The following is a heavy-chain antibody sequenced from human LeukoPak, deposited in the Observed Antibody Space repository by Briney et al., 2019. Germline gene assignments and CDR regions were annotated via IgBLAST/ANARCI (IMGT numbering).Heavy chain of an antibody. CDR3: ARDWGLYYDFWSGYAFDI. CDR1: GYTFTSYG. J-gene: IGHJ3*02. Sequence: ASVKVSCKASGYTFTSYGISWVRQAPGQGLEWMGWISAYNGNTNYAQKLQGRVTMTTDTSTSTAYMELRSLRSDDTAVYYCARDWGLYYDFWSGYAFDIWGQGTMVTVSS. CDR2: ISAYNGNT. V-gene: IGHV1-18*01. D-gene: IGHD3-3*01.